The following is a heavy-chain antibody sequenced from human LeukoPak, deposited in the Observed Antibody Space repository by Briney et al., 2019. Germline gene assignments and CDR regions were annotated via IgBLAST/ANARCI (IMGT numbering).Heavy chain of an antibody. CDR1: GFTFSSHW. V-gene: IGHV3-21*01. CDR2: ISSGSSYI. CDR3: AREFFDREGGTTVLDY. J-gene: IGHJ4*02. D-gene: IGHD4-17*01. Sequence: GGSLRLSCAASGFTFSSHWMNWVRQAPGKGLEGVSSISSGSSYIFYADSVKGRFTISRDNAKNSLYLQMNSLRAEDTAVYYCAREFFDREGGTTVLDYWGQGTLVTVSS.